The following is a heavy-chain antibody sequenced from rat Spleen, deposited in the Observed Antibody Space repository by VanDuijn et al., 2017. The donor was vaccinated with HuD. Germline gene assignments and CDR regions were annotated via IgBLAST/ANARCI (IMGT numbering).Heavy chain of an antibody. J-gene: IGHJ3*01. Sequence: QVQLKESGPGLVQPSQTLSLTCTVSGFSLISNSLHWVRQPPGKGLEWMGVIWGNGDTNYRSALKSRLSISRDTSKNQVFLKMNSLQTDDTVIYFCARSYGGYTSNWFPYWGQGTLVTVSS. V-gene: IGHV2-13*01. CDR2: IWGNGDT. CDR1: GFSLISNS. CDR3: ARSYGGYTSNWFPY. D-gene: IGHD1-11*01.